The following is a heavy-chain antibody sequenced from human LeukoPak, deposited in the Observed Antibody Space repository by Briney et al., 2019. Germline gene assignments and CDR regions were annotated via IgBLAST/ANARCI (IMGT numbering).Heavy chain of an antibody. CDR2: IYYSGST. CDR1: GGSISSYY. Sequence: SETLSLTCTVSGGSISSYYWSWIRQPPGKGLEWIGYIYYSGSTNYNPSLKSRVTISVDTSNNQFSLKLSSVTAADTAVYYCARGNGFQAGVYYYYGMDVWGQGTTVTVSS. V-gene: IGHV4-59*08. CDR3: ARGNGFQAGVYYYYGMDV. J-gene: IGHJ6*02. D-gene: IGHD2-8*01.